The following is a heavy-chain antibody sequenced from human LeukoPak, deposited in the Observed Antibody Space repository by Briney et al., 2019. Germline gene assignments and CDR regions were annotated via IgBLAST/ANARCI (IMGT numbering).Heavy chain of an antibody. CDR3: ARGGDVIVPPATILRY. J-gene: IGHJ4*02. CDR1: GFTFTSYC. CDR2: INPKSGVT. V-gene: IGHV1-2*02. Sequence: GASVKVSCKASGFTFTSYCVHWVRQAPGQGLEWMGWINPKSGVTNVSQKFRGRVTMTRDTSTSTAYMELSRLGSDDTAVYYCARGGDVIVPPATILRYWGQGTLVTVSS. D-gene: IGHD2-2*01.